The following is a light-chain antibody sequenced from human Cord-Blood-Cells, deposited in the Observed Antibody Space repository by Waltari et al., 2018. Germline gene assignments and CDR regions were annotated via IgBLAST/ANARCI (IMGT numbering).Light chain of an antibody. J-gene: IGKJ1*01. CDR2: DAS. V-gene: IGKV3-11*01. CDR1: PSVSSY. CDR3: QQRSNWPWT. Sequence: IVLTQSPATLSLSPGERATLSCRASPSVSSYLAWYQQKPGQAPRLLIYDASNRATGIPARFSGSGSGTDFTLTISSLEPEDFAVYYCQQRSNWPWTFGQGTKVEIK.